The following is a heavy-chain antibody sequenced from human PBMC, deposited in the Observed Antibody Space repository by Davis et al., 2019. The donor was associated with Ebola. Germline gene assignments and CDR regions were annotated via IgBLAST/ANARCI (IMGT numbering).Heavy chain of an antibody. D-gene: IGHD3-22*01. J-gene: IGHJ4*02. CDR3: AKPSRYYYDSSGYYVPFDY. CDR2: ISYDGSNK. CDR1: GFTFSSYG. Sequence: GESLKISCAASGFTFSSYGMHWVRQAPGKGLEWVAVISYDGSNKYYADSVKGRFTISRDNSKNTLYLQMNSLRAEDTAVYYCAKPSRYYYDSSGYYVPFDYWGQGTLVTVSS. V-gene: IGHV3-30*18.